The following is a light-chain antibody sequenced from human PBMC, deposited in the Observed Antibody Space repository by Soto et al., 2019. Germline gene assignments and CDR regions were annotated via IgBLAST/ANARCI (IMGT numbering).Light chain of an antibody. CDR1: VLTKRY. V-gene: IGLV3-27*01. J-gene: IGLJ1*01. Sequence: SYELTQPSSVSVSPGQTARITCSGDVLTKRYTRWIQQKPGQAPVLVMYKDIERPSGIPERFSGSSSGTTVTLTISGAQVDDEADYYCYCAADNNPSVFGTGTKLTVL. CDR2: KDI. CDR3: YCAADNNPSV.